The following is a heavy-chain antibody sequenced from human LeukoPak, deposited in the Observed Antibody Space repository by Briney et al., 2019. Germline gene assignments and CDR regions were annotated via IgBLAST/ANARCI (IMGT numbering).Heavy chain of an antibody. D-gene: IGHD2-15*01. V-gene: IGHV1-2*02. Sequence: ASVKVSCKASGYTFTGYYMHWVRQAPGQRLEWMGWINPNSGGTNYAQKFQGRVTMTRDTSISTAYMELSRLRSDDTGVYYCATGSGSCPGGCWFDPWGQGTLVTVSS. CDR3: ATGSGSCPGGCWFDP. J-gene: IGHJ5*02. CDR2: INPNSGGT. CDR1: GYTFTGYY.